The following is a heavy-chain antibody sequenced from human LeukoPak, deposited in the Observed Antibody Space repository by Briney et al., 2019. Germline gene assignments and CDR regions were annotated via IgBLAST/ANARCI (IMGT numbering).Heavy chain of an antibody. CDR1: GGSFSGYY. CDR2: INHSGST. D-gene: IGHD5-24*01. Sequence: SETLSLTCAVYGGSFSGYYWSWIRQPPGKGLEWIGEINHSGSTNYNPSLKSRVTISVDTSKNQFSLKLSSVTAADTAVYYCASVLDRRDGYPSGFDYWGQGTLVTVSS. CDR3: ASVLDRRDGYPSGFDY. V-gene: IGHV4-34*01. J-gene: IGHJ4*02.